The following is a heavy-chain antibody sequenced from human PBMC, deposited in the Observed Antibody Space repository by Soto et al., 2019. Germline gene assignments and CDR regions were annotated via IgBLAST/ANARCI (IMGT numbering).Heavy chain of an antibody. CDR2: IKSKTDGGTT. CDR1: GFTFSNAW. D-gene: IGHD6-13*01. Sequence: PGGSLRLSCAASGFTFSNAWMNWVRQAPGKGLEWVGRIKSKTDGGTTDYAAPVKGRFTISRDDSKNTLYLQMNSLKTEDTAVYYCTTEGGSSWSFYYYYGMDVWGQGTTVTVSS. J-gene: IGHJ6*02. CDR3: TTEGGSSWSFYYYYGMDV. V-gene: IGHV3-15*07.